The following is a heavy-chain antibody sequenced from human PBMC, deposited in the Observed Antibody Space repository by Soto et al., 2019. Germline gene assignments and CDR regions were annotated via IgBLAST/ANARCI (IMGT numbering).Heavy chain of an antibody. CDR2: ISYDGSNK. D-gene: IGHD2-15*01. CDR3: AKDRSVVVVAAIMDV. V-gene: IGHV3-30*18. J-gene: IGHJ6*03. CDR1: GFTFSSYG. Sequence: GGSLRLSCAASGFTFSSYGMHWVRQAPGKGLEWVAVISYDGSNKYYADSVKGRFTISRDNSKNTLYLQMNSLRAEDTAVYYCAKDRSVVVVAAIMDVWGKGTTVTVSS.